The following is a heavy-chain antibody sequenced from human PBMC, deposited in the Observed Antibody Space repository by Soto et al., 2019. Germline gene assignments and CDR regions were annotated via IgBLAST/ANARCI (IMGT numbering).Heavy chain of an antibody. CDR3: ARKILGSTTRTNYWYFDL. CDR1: GFTFINYA. Sequence: EVQVLESGGGLVQPGGSLRLSCAGSGFTFINYAMNWVRQAPGKGLEWVSSISGGGDAAFFPDSVRGRFTITRDNSKNTVTLQMNRLGVDDTAVYYCARKILGSTTRTNYWYFDLWGRGTLVTVSS. D-gene: IGHD7-27*01. J-gene: IGHJ2*01. CDR2: ISGGGDAA. V-gene: IGHV3-23*01.